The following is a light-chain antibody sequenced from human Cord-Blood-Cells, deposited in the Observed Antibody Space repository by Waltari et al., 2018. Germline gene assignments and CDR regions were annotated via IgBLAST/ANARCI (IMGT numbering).Light chain of an antibody. J-gene: IGLJ1*01. Sequence: ALTQPASVSGSPGQPIAISCTRTSSDGGSPNLVTWYQQHPGKAPKLMIYEGSKRPSGVSNRFSGSKSGNTASLTISGLQAEDEADYYCCSYAGSSTYVFGTGTKVTVL. CDR1: SSDGGSPNL. CDR3: CSYAGSSTYV. V-gene: IGLV2-23*01. CDR2: EGS.